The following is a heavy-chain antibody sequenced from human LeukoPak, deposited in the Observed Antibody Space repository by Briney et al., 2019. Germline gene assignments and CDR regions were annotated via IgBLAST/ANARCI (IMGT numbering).Heavy chain of an antibody. CDR3: ARDRDDTAMVTDY. V-gene: IGHV3-11*01. D-gene: IGHD5-18*01. CDR1: GFTFSDYY. J-gene: IGHJ4*02. Sequence: GGSLRLSCAASGFTFSDYYMSWIRQAPGKGLEWVSYISSSGSTIYYADSVKGRFTISRDNAKNSLYLQMNSPRAEDTAVYYCARDRDDTAMVTDYWGQGTLVTVSS. CDR2: ISSSGSTI.